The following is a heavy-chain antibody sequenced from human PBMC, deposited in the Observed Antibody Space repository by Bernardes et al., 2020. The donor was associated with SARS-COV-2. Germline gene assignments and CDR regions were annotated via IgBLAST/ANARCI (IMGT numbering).Heavy chain of an antibody. V-gene: IGHV1-69*13. D-gene: IGHD2-15*01. CDR3: ASADMNFGMDV. CDR1: GGTFTSYS. J-gene: IGHJ6*02. Sequence: SVKVSCKASGGTFTSYSFSWVRQAPGQGLEWMGGIIPNIGTSNGGQMFHDRVTITADASTSTVYMELSSLRSEDTAVYYCASADMNFGMDVWGQGTTVTVSS. CDR2: IIPNIGTS.